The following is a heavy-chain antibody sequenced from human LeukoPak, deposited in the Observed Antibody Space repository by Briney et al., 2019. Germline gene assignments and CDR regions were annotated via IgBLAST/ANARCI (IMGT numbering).Heavy chain of an antibody. CDR3: AKASKARIVGATSLDY. CDR1: GFTFSTYG. D-gene: IGHD1-26*01. J-gene: IGHJ4*02. Sequence: GGSLRLSCAGSGFTFSTYGMHWVRQAPGKGLEWVTLITYDGSNKYYADSVQCRFTVSRDNSKNTLYLQMNSLRPEDTAVYYCAKASKARIVGATSLDYWGQGTLVTVSS. CDR2: ITYDGSNK. V-gene: IGHV3-30*18.